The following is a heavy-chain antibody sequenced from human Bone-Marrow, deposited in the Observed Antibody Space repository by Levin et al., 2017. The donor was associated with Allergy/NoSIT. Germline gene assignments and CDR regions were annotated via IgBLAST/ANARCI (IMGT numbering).Heavy chain of an antibody. Sequence: PGGSLRLSCAASGFTFDDYAIHWVRQAPGKGLEWVSGISWNSGFIHYADSVKGRFTISRDNAKNSLYLQMNSLRAEDTALYYCAKDKGSTTSPHMGGGPFDYWGQGTLVTVSS. CDR3: AKDKGSTTSPHMGGGPFDY. CDR1: GFTFDDYA. J-gene: IGHJ4*02. V-gene: IGHV3-9*01. CDR2: ISWNSGFI. D-gene: IGHD2-2*01.